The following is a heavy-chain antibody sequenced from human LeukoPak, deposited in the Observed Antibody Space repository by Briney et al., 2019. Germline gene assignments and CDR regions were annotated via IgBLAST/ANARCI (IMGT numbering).Heavy chain of an antibody. CDR1: GFTFSSYA. J-gene: IGHJ3*02. CDR3: SRGRFGESVAFDI. Sequence: RGSLRLSCAASGFTFSSYAMHWVRQAPGKGLEWVAVISYDGSNKYYADSVKGRFTISRDNSKNTLYLQMNSLRAVDTAVYYCSRGRFGESVAFDIWGQGTMVTVSS. V-gene: IGHV3-30*04. D-gene: IGHD3-10*01. CDR2: ISYDGSNK.